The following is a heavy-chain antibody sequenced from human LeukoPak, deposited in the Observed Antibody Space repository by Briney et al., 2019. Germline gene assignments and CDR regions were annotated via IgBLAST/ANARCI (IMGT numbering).Heavy chain of an antibody. CDR3: AGRESNHFDY. Sequence: PGGSLRVSCAASGFTFINYGMQWVRQAPGKGLEWVALIRKDGITKFYADAVKGRFTISRDNSKNTLYLQMNSLRADDTAVYYCAGRESNHFDYWGQGTLVTVSS. D-gene: IGHD1-14*01. CDR2: IRKDGITK. V-gene: IGHV3-30*02. CDR1: GFTFINYG. J-gene: IGHJ4*02.